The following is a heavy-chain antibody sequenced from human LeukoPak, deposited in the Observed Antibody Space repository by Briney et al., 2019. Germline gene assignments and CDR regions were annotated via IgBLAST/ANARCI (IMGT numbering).Heavy chain of an antibody. J-gene: IGHJ4*02. D-gene: IGHD2-2*01. Sequence: ASVKVSCKASGYTFFRYGFSWVRQAPGQGLEWMGWISAYNGDTNYAQKLQGRVTMTTDTSTTTAYMELRSLRSDDTAVYYCARLADCSSSSCRSFDYWGQGTLVTVSS. CDR1: GYTFFRYG. V-gene: IGHV1-18*01. CDR2: ISAYNGDT. CDR3: ARLADCSSSSCRSFDY.